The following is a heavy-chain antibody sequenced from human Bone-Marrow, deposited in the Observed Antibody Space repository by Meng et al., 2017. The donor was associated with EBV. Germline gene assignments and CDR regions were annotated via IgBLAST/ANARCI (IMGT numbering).Heavy chain of an antibody. CDR3: ARVVPAARTYYFDY. D-gene: IGHD2-2*01. V-gene: IGHV3-21*01. J-gene: IGHJ4*02. CDR2: ISSSSSYI. Sequence: EERLGDYVRGLVKPGGSLRLSCAASGFTFISYSMNWVRQAPEKGLEWVSSISSSSSYIYYADSVKGRFTISRDNAKNSLYLQMNSLRAEDTAVYYCARVVPAARTYYFDYWGQGTLVTVSS. CDR1: GFTFISYS.